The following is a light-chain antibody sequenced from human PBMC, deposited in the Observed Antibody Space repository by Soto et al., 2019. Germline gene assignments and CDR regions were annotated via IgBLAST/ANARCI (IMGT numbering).Light chain of an antibody. CDR2: DVN. V-gene: IGLV2-8*01. CDR3: VSFAGGTYV. J-gene: IGLJ1*01. CDR1: SSDVGGYIF. Sequence: GLTQPPSASGSPGQSVTISCTGTSSDVGGYIFVSWYQQHPGKAPKLMIYDVNKRPSGVPDRFSGSKSGNTASLTVSGLQAEDEADYYCVSFAGGTYVFGTGTKVTVL.